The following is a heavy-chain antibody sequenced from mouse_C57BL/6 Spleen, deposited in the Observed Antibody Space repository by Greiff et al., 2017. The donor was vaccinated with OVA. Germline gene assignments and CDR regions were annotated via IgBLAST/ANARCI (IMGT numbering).Heavy chain of an antibody. J-gene: IGHJ3*01. CDR3: ARGDYYGSSSAWFAY. V-gene: IGHV1-61*01. CDR2: IYPSDSET. D-gene: IGHD1-1*01. CDR1: GYTFTSYW. Sequence: QVQLQQPGAELVSPGSSVKLSCKASGYTFTSYWMDWVKQRPGQGLEWIGNIYPSDSETHYNQKFKDKATLTVDKSSSTAYMQLSSLTSEDSAVYYCARGDYYGSSSAWFAYWGQGTLVTVSA.